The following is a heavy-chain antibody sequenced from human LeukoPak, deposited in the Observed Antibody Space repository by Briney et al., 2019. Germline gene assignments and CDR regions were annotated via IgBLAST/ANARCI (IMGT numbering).Heavy chain of an antibody. CDR1: GGSISNY. D-gene: IGHD1-26*01. CDR2: IYYSGST. V-gene: IGHV4-59*01. CDR3: ARVGVGATYEYYFDY. J-gene: IGHJ4*02. Sequence: SETLSLTCTVSGGSISNYWSWIRQPPGKGLEWIGYIYYSGSTNYNPSLKSRVTISEDTSKNQFSLKLSSVTAADTAVYYCARVGVGATYEYYFDYWGQGTLVTVSS.